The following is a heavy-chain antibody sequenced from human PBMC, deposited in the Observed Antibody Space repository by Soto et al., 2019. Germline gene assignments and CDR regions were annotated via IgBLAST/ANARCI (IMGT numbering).Heavy chain of an antibody. CDR3: ASSVQFEGDHYYYGMDV. V-gene: IGHV1-18*01. J-gene: IGHJ6*02. D-gene: IGHD2-21*01. CDR2: ISAYNGNT. Sequence: QVQLVQSGAEVKKPGASVKVSCKASGYTFTSYGISWVRQAPGQGLEWMGWISAYNGNTNYAQKLQGRVTMTTDTSTSTAYMELRSLRSDDTAVYYCASSVQFEGDHYYYGMDVWGQGTTVTVSS. CDR1: GYTFTSYG.